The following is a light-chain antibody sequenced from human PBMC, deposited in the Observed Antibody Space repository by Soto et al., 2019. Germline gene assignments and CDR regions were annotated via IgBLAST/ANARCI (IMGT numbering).Light chain of an antibody. Sequence: DIQMTQSPSSLSASVGDRVTITCRASQTISSRLAWYQQKPGQAPKLLIYKATYLQTGVASRFSGIGSGTEFSLTISSLQPDDFAVYYCQQYNDFQYIFGQGTRLDI. CDR2: KAT. V-gene: IGKV1-5*03. J-gene: IGKJ2*01. CDR1: QTISSR. CDR3: QQYNDFQYI.